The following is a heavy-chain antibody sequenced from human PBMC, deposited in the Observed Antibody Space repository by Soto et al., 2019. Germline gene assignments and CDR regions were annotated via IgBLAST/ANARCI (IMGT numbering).Heavy chain of an antibody. D-gene: IGHD2-15*01. V-gene: IGHV3-23*01. Sequence: EVQLLESGGGVVQPGRSLRLSCAASGFTFSNYGMKWVRQAPGKGLEWVSGIDGIGSSTYYADSVKGRFTISRDNSKNTLFLQMNSLRAEHTALYYCAGGLDYWGQGTLVTVSS. CDR1: GFTFSNYG. CDR2: IDGIGSST. J-gene: IGHJ4*02. CDR3: AGGLDY.